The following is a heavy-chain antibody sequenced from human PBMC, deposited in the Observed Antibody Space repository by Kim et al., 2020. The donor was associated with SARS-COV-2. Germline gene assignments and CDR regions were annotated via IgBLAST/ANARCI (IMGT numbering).Heavy chain of an antibody. CDR2: IKQDGSEK. D-gene: IGHD6-13*01. Sequence: LSLTCAASGFTFSSYWMSWVRQAPGKGLEWVANIKQDGSEKYYVDSVKGRFTISRDNAKNSLYLQMNSLRAEDTAVYYCARDGAAAGPAFDYWGQGTLVTVSS. J-gene: IGHJ4*02. CDR1: GFTFSSYW. CDR3: ARDGAAAGPAFDY. V-gene: IGHV3-7*01.